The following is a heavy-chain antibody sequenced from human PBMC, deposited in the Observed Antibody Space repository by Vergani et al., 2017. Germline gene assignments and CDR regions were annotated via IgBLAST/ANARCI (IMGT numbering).Heavy chain of an antibody. D-gene: IGHD3-22*01. V-gene: IGHV1-69*12. CDR3: AKLGXYDSSGYCRPHCDY. CDR2: IIPIFGTA. Sequence: QVQLVQSGAEVKKPGSSVKVSCKTSGGTFSNYAISWVRQAPGQGLEWMGGIIPIFGTANYAQKFQGRVTITAYGSTSAAYMELKSLRSEDTAVYYCAKLGXYDSSGYCRPHCDYWGQGTLVTVSS. CDR1: GGTFSNYA. J-gene: IGHJ4*02.